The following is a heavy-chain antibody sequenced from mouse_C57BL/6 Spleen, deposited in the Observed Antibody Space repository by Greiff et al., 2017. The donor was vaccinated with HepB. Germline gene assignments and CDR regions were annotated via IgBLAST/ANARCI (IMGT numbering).Heavy chain of an antibody. V-gene: IGHV5-17*01. D-gene: IGHD1-1*01. CDR1: GFTFSDYG. CDR3: ASSMAVVEAWFAY. J-gene: IGHJ3*01. Sequence: EVQGVESGGGLVKPGGSLKLSCAASGFTFSDYGMHWVRQAPEKGLEWVAYISSGSSTIYYADTVKGRFTISRDNAKNTLFLQMTSLRSEDTAMYYCASSMAVVEAWFAYWGQGTLVTVSA. CDR2: ISSGSSTI.